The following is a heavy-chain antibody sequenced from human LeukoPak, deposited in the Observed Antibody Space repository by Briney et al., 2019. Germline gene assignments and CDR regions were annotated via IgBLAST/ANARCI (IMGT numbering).Heavy chain of an antibody. J-gene: IGHJ6*03. D-gene: IGHD6-19*01. Sequence: PGGSLRLSCAASGFTFSSYWMSWVRQAPGKGLEWVANIKQDGSAKYYVDSVKGRFTISRDNAKKSVYLQMNSLRAEDTAVYYCARGERRIAVAGTDYFYYYYTDVWGKGTTVTVSS. V-gene: IGHV3-7*01. CDR3: ARGERRIAVAGTDYFYYYYTDV. CDR2: IKQDGSAK. CDR1: GFTFSSYW.